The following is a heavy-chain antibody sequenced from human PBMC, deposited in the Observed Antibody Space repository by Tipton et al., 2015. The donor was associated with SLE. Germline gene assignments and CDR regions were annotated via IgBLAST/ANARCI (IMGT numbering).Heavy chain of an antibody. CDR1: GFTFSSYA. CDR3: AREGGDTWSQWLVSNFDY. D-gene: IGHD6-19*01. J-gene: IGHJ4*02. V-gene: IGHV4-38-2*02. Sequence: LRLSCAASGFTFSSYAMSWVRQAPGKGLEWIGSIYYSGSTYYNPSLKSRVTISVDTSKNQFSLKLSSVTAADTAVYYCAREGGDTWSQWLVSNFDYWGQGTLVTVSS. CDR2: IYYSGST.